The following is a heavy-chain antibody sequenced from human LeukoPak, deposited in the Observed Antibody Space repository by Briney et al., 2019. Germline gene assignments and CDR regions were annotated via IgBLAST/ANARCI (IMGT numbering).Heavy chain of an antibody. Sequence: PGGSLRLSCAPSGFIVTDAWMSWVCQAPGKGLEWVSAISGSGGSTYYADSVKGRFTISRDNSKNTLYLQMNSLRAEDTAVYYCAKGDTAMVHWGQGTLVTVSS. CDR1: GFIVTDAW. D-gene: IGHD5-18*01. CDR2: ISGSGGST. CDR3: AKGDTAMVH. V-gene: IGHV3-23*01. J-gene: IGHJ4*02.